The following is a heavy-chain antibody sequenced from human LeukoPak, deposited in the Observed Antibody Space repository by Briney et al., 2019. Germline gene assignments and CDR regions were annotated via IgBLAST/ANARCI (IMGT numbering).Heavy chain of an antibody. D-gene: IGHD6-13*01. V-gene: IGHV1-2*02. CDR2: INPNSGGT. CDR3: ARDLEQQLVYNWFDP. CDR1: GYTFTGYY. J-gene: IGHJ5*02. Sequence: ASVKVSCKASGYTFTGYYMHWVRQAPGQGLEWMGWINPNSGGTNYAQKFQGRVTMTRDTSISTAYMELSRLRSDDTAVYCCARDLEQQLVYNWFDPWGQGTLVTVSS.